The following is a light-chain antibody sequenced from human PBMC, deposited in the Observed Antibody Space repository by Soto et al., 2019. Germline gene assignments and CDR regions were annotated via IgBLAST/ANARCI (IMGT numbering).Light chain of an antibody. Sequence: EVVMTQSPATLSVSPGERATLSCRASESVSTNLAWYQQRPGQAPRLVIYGASTRATGIPARFSGGGSGTEFTLNIRSLQSEDFPVYYCHQYNSWPPITLGQGTRLEIK. CDR3: HQYNSWPPIT. CDR2: GAS. V-gene: IGKV3-15*01. J-gene: IGKJ5*01. CDR1: ESVSTN.